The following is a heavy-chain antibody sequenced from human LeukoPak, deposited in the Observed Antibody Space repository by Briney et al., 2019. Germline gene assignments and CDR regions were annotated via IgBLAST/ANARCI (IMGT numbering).Heavy chain of an antibody. J-gene: IGHJ6*03. CDR3: ARERYYYGSGSYYYMDV. Sequence: SETLSLTCTVSGGSISSSSYYWGWIRQPPGKGLEWIGRIYTSGSTNYNPSLKSRVTMSVDTSKNQFSLKLSSVTAADTAVYHCARERYYYGSGSYYYMDVWGKGTTVTISS. CDR2: IYTSGST. V-gene: IGHV4-39*07. CDR1: GGSISSSSYY. D-gene: IGHD3-10*01.